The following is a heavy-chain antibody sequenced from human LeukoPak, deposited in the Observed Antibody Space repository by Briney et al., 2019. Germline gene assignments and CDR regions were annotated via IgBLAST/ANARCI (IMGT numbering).Heavy chain of an antibody. V-gene: IGHV3-30*02. Sequence: PGGSLRLSCAASGIAASGCTFSTFRMPWVRQAPGKGLEWVAFIRYDGSNKYYADSVKGRFTISRDDSKNTLYLQMNSLRAEDTAAYYCAKGYYFDILSGYSSLDSWGQGTLVTVSS. D-gene: IGHD3-9*01. CDR2: IRYDGSNK. CDR1: GCTFSTFR. J-gene: IGHJ4*02. CDR3: AKGYYFDILSGYSSLDS.